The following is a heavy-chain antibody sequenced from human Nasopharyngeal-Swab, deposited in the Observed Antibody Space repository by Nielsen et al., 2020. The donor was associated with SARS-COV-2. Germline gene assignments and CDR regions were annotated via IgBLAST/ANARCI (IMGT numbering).Heavy chain of an antibody. J-gene: IGHJ4*02. Sequence: GESLKISCAAPGFTFSSYAMSWVRQAPGKGPEWVSAISGSGGSTYYADSVKGRFTISRDNSKNTLYLQMNSLRAEDTAVYYCAKDPRWIADYWGQGTLVTVSS. V-gene: IGHV3-23*01. CDR3: AKDPRWIADY. CDR1: GFTFSSYA. D-gene: IGHD5-12*01. CDR2: ISGSGGST.